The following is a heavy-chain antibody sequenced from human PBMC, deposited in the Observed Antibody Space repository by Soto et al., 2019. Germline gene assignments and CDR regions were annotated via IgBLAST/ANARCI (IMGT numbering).Heavy chain of an antibody. J-gene: IGHJ4*02. D-gene: IGHD1-20*01. V-gene: IGHV3-9*01. CDR2: ISWTSGSI. Sequence: EVQLVESGGGLVQPGRSLRLSCAASGFTFDDYAMHWVRQAPGMGLEWVSCISWTSGSIGYADSVKGRFTISRDNAKNYLYLQMNSLRAEDTALYDWAKDIRVTGTFEYWCQGTLVTVSS. CDR3: AKDIRVTGTFEY. CDR1: GFTFDDYA.